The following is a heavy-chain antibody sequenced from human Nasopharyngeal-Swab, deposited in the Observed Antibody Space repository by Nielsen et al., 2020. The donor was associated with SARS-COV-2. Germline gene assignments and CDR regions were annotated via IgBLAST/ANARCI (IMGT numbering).Heavy chain of an antibody. CDR3: ARDKDSSSWSDAFDI. D-gene: IGHD6-13*01. CDR2: IWNDGSNK. J-gene: IGHJ3*02. V-gene: IGHV3-33*01. CDR1: GFTFSRYG. Sequence: GESLKISCAASGFTFSRYGFHWVRQAPGKGLEWVAVIWNDGSNKYYADSVRGRFTISRDNLKNSLFLQMNSLRAEDTAVYYCARDKDSSSWSDAFDIWGQGTMVTVPS.